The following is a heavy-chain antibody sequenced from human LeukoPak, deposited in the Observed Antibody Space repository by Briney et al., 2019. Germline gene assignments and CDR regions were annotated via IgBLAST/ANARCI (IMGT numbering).Heavy chain of an antibody. CDR1: GGSISSSSYY. V-gene: IGHV4-39*07. D-gene: IGHD5-18*01. J-gene: IGHJ4*02. CDR3: ARAFEGGYSYGSNDY. Sequence: SETLSLTCTVSGGSISSSSYYWGWIRQPPGKGLEWIGSIYYSGSTYYNPSLKSRVTISVDTSKNQFSLKLSSVTAADTAVYYCARAFEGGYSYGSNDYWGQGTLVTVSS. CDR2: IYYSGST.